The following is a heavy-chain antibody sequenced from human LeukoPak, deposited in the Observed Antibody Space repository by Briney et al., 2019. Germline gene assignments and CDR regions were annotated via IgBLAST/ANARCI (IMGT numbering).Heavy chain of an antibody. Sequence: GGSLRLSCVASGFIVSSNYMSWVRQAPGKGLEWVSVIYSGGATYYADSVKGRFTISRHNFKNTLYLQMNSLRAEDTAVYYCARDSRYDSSGHWGIDIWGQGTMVTVSS. CDR2: IYSGGAT. V-gene: IGHV3-53*04. J-gene: IGHJ3*02. CDR3: ARDSRYDSSGHWGIDI. CDR1: GFIVSSNY. D-gene: IGHD3-22*01.